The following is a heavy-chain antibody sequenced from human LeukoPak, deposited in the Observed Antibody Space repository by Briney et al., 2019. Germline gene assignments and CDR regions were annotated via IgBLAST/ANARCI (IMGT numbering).Heavy chain of an antibody. CDR3: ARGKMIGLPMSDY. V-gene: IGHV3-48*02. Sequence: GGSLRLSCAASGFTFSSYSMTWVRQAPGKGLEGVSYISSSSSTIYYADSVKGRFTISRDNAKNSLYLQMNSLRDEDTAVYYCARGKMIGLPMSDYWGQGTLVTVSS. CDR2: ISSSSSTI. D-gene: IGHD3-22*01. J-gene: IGHJ4*02. CDR1: GFTFSSYS.